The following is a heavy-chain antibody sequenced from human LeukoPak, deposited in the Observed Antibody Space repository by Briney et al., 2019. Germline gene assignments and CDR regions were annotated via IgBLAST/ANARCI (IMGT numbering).Heavy chain of an antibody. Sequence: PGESLKISCKGSGYSFTSYWIGWVRPMPGKGLEWIGIIYPGESDTRYSPSFQGQVTISADKSISTAYLQWSSLKASDTAMYYCARMFRQSIAVAGTGFDYWGQGTLVTVSS. D-gene: IGHD6-19*01. CDR1: GYSFTSYW. CDR2: IYPGESDT. V-gene: IGHV5-51*01. J-gene: IGHJ4*02. CDR3: ARMFRQSIAVAGTGFDY.